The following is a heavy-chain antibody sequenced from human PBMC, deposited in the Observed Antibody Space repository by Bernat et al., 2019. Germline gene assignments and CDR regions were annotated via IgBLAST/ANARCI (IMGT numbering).Heavy chain of an antibody. CDR3: ARDVRVAVAATDYYDGMDV. J-gene: IGHJ6*02. Sequence: EVQLVESGGGLIQPGGSRRLSCAASDFSVSSNYMSWVRQAPGKGLEWVSIIYSDGRTYYADSVEGRFSISRDNSKNTLYLQMNSLRAEDTAVYYCARDVRVAVAATDYYDGMDVWGQGTTVTVAS. CDR2: IYSDGRT. CDR1: DFSVSSNY. D-gene: IGHD6-19*01. V-gene: IGHV3-53*01.